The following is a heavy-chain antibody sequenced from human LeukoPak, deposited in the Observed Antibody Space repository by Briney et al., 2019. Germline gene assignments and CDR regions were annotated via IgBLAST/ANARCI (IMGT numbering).Heavy chain of an antibody. CDR2: INHSGST. Sequence: GSLRLSCAASGFTFSDYYMSWIRQPPGKGLEWIGEINHSGSTNYNPSLKSRVTISVDTSKNQFSLKPSSVTAADTAVYYCARGGIAAVDYWGQGTLVTVSS. CDR1: GFTFSDYY. J-gene: IGHJ4*02. D-gene: IGHD6-13*01. V-gene: IGHV4-34*01. CDR3: ARGGIAAVDY.